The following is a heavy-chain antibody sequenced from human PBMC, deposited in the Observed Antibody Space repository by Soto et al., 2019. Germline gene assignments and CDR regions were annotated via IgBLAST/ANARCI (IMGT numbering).Heavy chain of an antibody. V-gene: IGHV1-2*02. Sequence: ASVKVSCKASGHTFTGYYMHWVRQAPGQGLEWMGWINADSGSTNYAQKFQGRVTMIRDTSGSTAYMERSRLRSDDTAVYCCARNGPLNSRSGYYYGMDVWGQGTLVTVSS. J-gene: IGHJ6*02. CDR1: GHTFTGYY. CDR3: ARNGPLNSRSGYYYGMDV. CDR2: INADSGST. D-gene: IGHD6-6*01.